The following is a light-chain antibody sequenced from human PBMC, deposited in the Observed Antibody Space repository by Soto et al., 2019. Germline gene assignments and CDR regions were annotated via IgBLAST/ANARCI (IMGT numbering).Light chain of an antibody. J-gene: IGKJ1*01. V-gene: IGKV1-5*03. CDR2: KAS. CDR3: QQFYRYPWT. Sequence: DIQMTQSPSTLSASVGDRVTITCRASQSVDTCLAWYQQKPGKAPHLLIYKASSLETGGPSRFSGGGSVTEFTLTTSSLQPDDFATYYCQQFYRYPWTFGQGTKVDIK. CDR1: QSVDTC.